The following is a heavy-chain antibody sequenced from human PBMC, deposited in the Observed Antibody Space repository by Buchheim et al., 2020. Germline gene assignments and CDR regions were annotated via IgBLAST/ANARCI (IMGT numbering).Heavy chain of an antibody. CDR1: GFSFSGYA. D-gene: IGHD4-11*01. V-gene: IGHV3-23*04. CDR3: AKGSRGYTNYYFDY. CDR2: ISGSGATT. Sequence: EVQLVDFGGGLVQPGESLRLSCAASGFSFSGYAMSWVRQAPGKGLEWVSSISGSGATTFNADSVKGRFTISRDNSKNMLYLQMNSLRAEDTAVYFCAKGSRGYTNYYFDYWGQGTL. J-gene: IGHJ4*02.